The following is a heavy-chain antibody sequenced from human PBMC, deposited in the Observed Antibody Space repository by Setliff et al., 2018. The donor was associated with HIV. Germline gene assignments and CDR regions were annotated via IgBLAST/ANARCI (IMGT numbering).Heavy chain of an antibody. CDR2: IYHDGIT. CDR1: GYSISSGYY. J-gene: IGHJ4*02. V-gene: IGHV4-38-2*01. D-gene: IGHD4-17*01. Sequence: SETLSLTCGVSGYSISSGYYWGWIRQPPGKGLEWIGSIYHDGITYYNPSLKSRVTISVDTSQNQFSLKLSPVTAADTAIYYCARRIYGNNPYFDYWSQGTLVTVSS. CDR3: ARRIYGNNPYFDY.